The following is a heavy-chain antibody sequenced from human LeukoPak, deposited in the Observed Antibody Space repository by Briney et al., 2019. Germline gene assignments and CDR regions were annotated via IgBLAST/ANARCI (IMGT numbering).Heavy chain of an antibody. D-gene: IGHD3-22*01. J-gene: IGHJ4*02. V-gene: IGHV3-66*02. CDR3: AREGRHYYDSSGYYWKD. CDR2: IYSGGST. Sequence: GGSVRLSCAASGFTASSNYMSWVRQAPGKGLEWVSVIYSGGSTYYADSVKGRFTISRDNSKNTLYLQMNSLRAEDTAVYYCAREGRHYYDSSGYYWKDWGQGTLVTVSS. CDR1: GFTASSNY.